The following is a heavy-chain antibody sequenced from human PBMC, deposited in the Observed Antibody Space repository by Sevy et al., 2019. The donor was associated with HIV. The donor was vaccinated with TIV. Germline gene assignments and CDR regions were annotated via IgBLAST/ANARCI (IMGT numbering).Heavy chain of an antibody. CDR1: GFTFSTYA. J-gene: IGHJ4*02. Sequence: GGSLRLSCTAFGFTFSTYAMYWVRQAPGNGLEWVAVISDDGNNKDYADSVKGRFTISRDNSKNTLYLQMNSLRADDTAVYYCASHYYDSTGYYFPLEYWGQGTRVTVSS. CDR3: ASHYYDSTGYYFPLEY. CDR2: ISDDGNNK. V-gene: IGHV3-30*04. D-gene: IGHD3-22*01.